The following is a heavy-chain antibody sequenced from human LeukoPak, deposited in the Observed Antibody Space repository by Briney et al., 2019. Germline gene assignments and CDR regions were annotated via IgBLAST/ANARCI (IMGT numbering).Heavy chain of an antibody. V-gene: IGHV1-69*04. CDR1: GGTFSSYA. CDR2: IIPILGIA. J-gene: IGHJ5*02. CDR3: TRPKGADSGGNLWFDP. D-gene: IGHD4-23*01. Sequence: SVKVSCKASGGTFSSYAISWVRQAPGQGLEWMGRIIPILGIANYAQKFQGRVTITADKSTSTAYMELSSLKTEDTAVYYCTRPKGADSGGNLWFDPWGQGTLVTVSS.